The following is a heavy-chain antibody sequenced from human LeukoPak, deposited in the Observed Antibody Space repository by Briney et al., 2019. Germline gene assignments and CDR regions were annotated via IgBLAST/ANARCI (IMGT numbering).Heavy chain of an antibody. CDR3: ARVDTAMVIDY. V-gene: IGHV1-69*04. CDR1: GGTFSSYA. J-gene: IGHJ4*02. Sequence: ASVKLSCKASGGTFSSYAISWVRQAPGQGLEWMGRIIPILGIANYAQKFQGRVTITADKSTSTAYMELSSLRSEDTAVYYCARVDTAMVIDYWGQGTLVTVSS. CDR2: IIPILGIA. D-gene: IGHD5-18*01.